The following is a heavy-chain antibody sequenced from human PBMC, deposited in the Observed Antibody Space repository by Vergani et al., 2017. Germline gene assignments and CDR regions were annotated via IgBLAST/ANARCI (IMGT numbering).Heavy chain of an antibody. CDR1: GGSFSGYY. CDR3: ARGPGYCSSTSCYDKGMWGYYYYYMDV. CDR2: INHSGST. V-gene: IGHV4-34*01. D-gene: IGHD2-2*01. Sequence: QVQLQQWGAGLLKPSETLSLTCAVYGGSFSGYYWSWIRQPPGKGLEWIGEINHSGSTNYNPSLKSRVTISVDTSKNQFSLKLSSVTAADTAVYYCARGPGYCSSTSCYDKGMWGYYYYYMDVWAKGPRSPSP. J-gene: IGHJ6*03.